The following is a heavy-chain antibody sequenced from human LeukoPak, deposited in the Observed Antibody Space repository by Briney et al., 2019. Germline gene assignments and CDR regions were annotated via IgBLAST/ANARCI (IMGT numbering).Heavy chain of an antibody. V-gene: IGHV4-59*12. J-gene: IGHJ4*02. D-gene: IGHD3-22*01. Sequence: PSGTLSLTCTVSGGSISSYYWSWIRQPPGKGLEWIGYIYYSGSTNYNPSLKSRVTISVDTSKNQFSLKLSSVTAADTAVYYCARGSSYYYDSSGYLGYWGQGTLVTVSS. CDR2: IYYSGST. CDR3: ARGSSYYYDSSGYLGY. CDR1: GGSISSYY.